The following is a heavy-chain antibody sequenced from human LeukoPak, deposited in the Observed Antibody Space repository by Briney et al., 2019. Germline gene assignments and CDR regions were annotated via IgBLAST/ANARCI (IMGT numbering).Heavy chain of an antibody. Sequence: ASVKVSCKASGYTFTSYYIHWVRQAPGQGLEWMGIINPSGGSTSYAQEFQARVTMTRDTSTRTVYMELSSLRSEDTAVYYCARKPFGLGGLDYWGQGTLVTVSS. CDR1: GYTFTSYY. J-gene: IGHJ4*02. D-gene: IGHD3-16*01. CDR3: ARKPFGLGGLDY. V-gene: IGHV1-46*01. CDR2: INPSGGST.